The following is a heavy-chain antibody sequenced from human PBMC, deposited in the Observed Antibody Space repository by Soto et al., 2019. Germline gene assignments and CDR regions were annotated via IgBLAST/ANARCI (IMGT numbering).Heavy chain of an antibody. CDR1: GGTFSSYT. J-gene: IGHJ4*02. Sequence: GASVKVSCKASGGTFSSYTISWVRQAPGQGLEWMGRIIPILGIANYAQKFQGRVTITADKSTSTAYMELSSLRSEDTAVYYCATREKDLDSKSPTIDYWGQGTLVTVSS. CDR3: ATREKDLDSKSPTIDY. CDR2: IIPILGIA. V-gene: IGHV1-69*02.